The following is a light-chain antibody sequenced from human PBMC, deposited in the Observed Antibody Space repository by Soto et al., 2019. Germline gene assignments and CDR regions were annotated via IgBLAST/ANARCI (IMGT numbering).Light chain of an antibody. Sequence: QSVLTQPPSASASLGASVTLTCTLSSGYNNYKVDWYQQSPGKGPRFVMRVGTGGIVGYRGDVNPDRFSVLCSGLNRYLTIKNVQAEDESDYHCGADHGSGSNFVWVFGGGTKLTVL. CDR1: SGYNNYK. CDR2: VGTGGIVG. V-gene: IGLV9-49*01. J-gene: IGLJ3*02. CDR3: GADHGSGSNFVWV.